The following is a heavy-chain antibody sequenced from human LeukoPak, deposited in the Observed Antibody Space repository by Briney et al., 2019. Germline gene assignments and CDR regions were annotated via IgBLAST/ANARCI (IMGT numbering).Heavy chain of an antibody. CDR3: ARRPRGSYNYYYMDV. Sequence: GASVKVSCKASGYTFTSYDINWARQATGQGLEWMGWMNPNSGNTGYAQKFQGRVTITRNTSISTAYMELSSLRSEDTAVYYCARRPRGSYNYYYMDVWGKGTTVTVSS. V-gene: IGHV1-8*03. CDR1: GYTFTSYD. J-gene: IGHJ6*03. CDR2: MNPNSGNT. D-gene: IGHD1-26*01.